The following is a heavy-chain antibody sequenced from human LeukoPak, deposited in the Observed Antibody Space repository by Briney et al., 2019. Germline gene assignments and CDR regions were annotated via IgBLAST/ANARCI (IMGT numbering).Heavy chain of an antibody. CDR2: IYYSGST. J-gene: IGHJ5*02. CDR3: ARQDQTDHGAPDWFDP. D-gene: IGHD4-17*01. V-gene: IGHV4-39*01. CDR1: GGSISSTSYY. Sequence: SETLSLTCTVSGGSISSTSYYCCLLRHPPRKRLEWVGSIYYSGSTSYHPSLKSRVTISVDTSKSQFALKLGSVTAADTAVYHCARQDQTDHGAPDWFDPGGQGSLVTVP.